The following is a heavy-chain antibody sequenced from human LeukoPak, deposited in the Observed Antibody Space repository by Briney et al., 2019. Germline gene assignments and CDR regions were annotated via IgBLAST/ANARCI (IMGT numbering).Heavy chain of an antibody. D-gene: IGHD3-9*01. CDR2: INHSGST. CDR3: ARRHGILTGYYGVWFDP. Sequence: PSETLSLTCTVSGGSISSSSYYWGWIRQPPGKGLEWIGEINHSGSTNYNPSLKSRVTISVDTSKNQFSLKLSSVTAADTAVYYCARRHGILTGYYGVWFDPWGQGTLVTVSS. J-gene: IGHJ5*02. CDR1: GGSISSSSYY. V-gene: IGHV4-39*07.